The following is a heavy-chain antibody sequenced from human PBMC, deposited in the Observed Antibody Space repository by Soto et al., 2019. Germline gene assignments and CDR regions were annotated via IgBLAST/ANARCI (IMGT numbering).Heavy chain of an antibody. Sequence: ASGKVSCTAPGYTFRTNDFAWVRQATGQGLEWMGWMNPNNGNAGFAQQFRGRVTMTRNTSITTAYMELSSLRTDDTAVYYCARTKERSGPYYLYLWGQGTLVTVSS. J-gene: IGHJ4*02. CDR2: MNPNNGNA. CDR3: ARTKERSGPYYLYL. V-gene: IGHV1-8*01. CDR1: GYTFRTND.